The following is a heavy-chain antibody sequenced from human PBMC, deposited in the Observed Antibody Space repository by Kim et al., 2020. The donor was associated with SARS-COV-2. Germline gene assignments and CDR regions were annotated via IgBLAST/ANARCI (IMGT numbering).Heavy chain of an antibody. D-gene: IGHD2-21*02. J-gene: IGHJ4*02. V-gene: IGHV4-39*01. CDR1: GGSISSSSYY. Sequence: SETLSLTCTVSGGSISSSSYYWGWIRQPPGKGLEWIGSIYYSGSTYYNPSLKSRVTISVDTSKNQFSLKLSSVTAADTAVYYCASGSDCGGDCYGDYWGQGTLVTVSS. CDR2: IYYSGST. CDR3: ASGSDCGGDCYGDY.